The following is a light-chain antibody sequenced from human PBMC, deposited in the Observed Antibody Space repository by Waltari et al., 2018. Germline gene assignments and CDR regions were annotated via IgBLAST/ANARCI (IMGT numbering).Light chain of an antibody. J-gene: IGLJ3*02. V-gene: IGLV2-11*01. CDR2: NIN. CDR1: SSDLGDYNY. CDR3: CSYVGSNIYWV. Sequence: QSALTQPRPVSGSPGQSVTISCTGTSSDLGDYNYVSWYQHYPDKAPKLIIYNINKRPSGVPDRFSGSKSGNTASLTISGLQAEDEADYYCCSYVGSNIYWVFGGGTKLTVL.